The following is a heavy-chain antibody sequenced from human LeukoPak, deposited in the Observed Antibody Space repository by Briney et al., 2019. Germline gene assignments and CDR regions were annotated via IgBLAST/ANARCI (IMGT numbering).Heavy chain of an antibody. CDR2: INHSGST. J-gene: IGHJ2*01. CDR3: ARHGDDCGDYLVPQNWYFDL. D-gene: IGHD4-17*01. V-gene: IGHV4-34*01. CDR1: GGSFSGYY. Sequence: SETLSLTCAVYGGSFSGYYWSWIRQPPGKGLERIGEINHSGSTNYNPSLKSRVTISVDTSKNQFSLKLSSVTAADTAVYYCARHGDDCGDYLVPQNWYFDLWGRGTLVTVSS.